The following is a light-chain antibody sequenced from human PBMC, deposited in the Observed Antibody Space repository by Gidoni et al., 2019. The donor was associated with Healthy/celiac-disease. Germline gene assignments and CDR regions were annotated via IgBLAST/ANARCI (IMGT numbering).Light chain of an antibody. CDR2: LGS. CDR1: QSLLHSNGYNY. Sequence: DIVMPQSPLSLPVTPGEPDSISGRSSQSLLHSNGYNYLDWYLQKPGQSPQLLIYLGSNRASGVPDRFSGSGSGTDFTRKISRVEAEDFGVYYCMQALQTPRTFGQGTKLEIK. V-gene: IGKV2-28*01. CDR3: MQALQTPRT. J-gene: IGKJ2*02.